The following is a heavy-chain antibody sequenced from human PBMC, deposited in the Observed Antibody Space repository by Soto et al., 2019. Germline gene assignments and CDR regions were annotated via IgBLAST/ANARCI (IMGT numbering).Heavy chain of an antibody. J-gene: IGHJ4*02. CDR2: IYWDDDT. V-gene: IGHV2-5*02. CDR1: GFSLSATGAG. Sequence: QITLKESGPTLVRPTQTLTLTCTFSGFSLSATGAGVAWIRQPPGKALAWLALIYWDDDTFYSQSLKTRLTITKDTSKNQVVLTMTNLDPVDTATYYCAHRGPEGSFDSWGQGTLVTVSS. CDR3: AHRGPEGSFDS.